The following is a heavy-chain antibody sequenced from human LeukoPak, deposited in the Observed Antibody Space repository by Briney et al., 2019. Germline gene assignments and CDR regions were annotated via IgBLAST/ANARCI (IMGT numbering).Heavy chain of an antibody. D-gene: IGHD1-1*01. J-gene: IGHJ4*02. CDR2: IYYSGST. CDR1: GYSISSSNW. CDR3: ARGVTTGTTSLVY. V-gene: IGHV4-28*06. Sequence: SDTLSLTCAVSGYSISSSNWWGWIRQPPGKGLEWIGYIYYSGSTNYNPSLKSRVTMSVDTSKNQFSLKLSSVTALDTAVYYCARGVTTGTTSLVYWGQGTLVTVSS.